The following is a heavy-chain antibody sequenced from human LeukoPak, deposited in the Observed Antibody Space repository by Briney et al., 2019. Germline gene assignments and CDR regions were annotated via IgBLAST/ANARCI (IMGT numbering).Heavy chain of an antibody. CDR1: GFTFSSYG. D-gene: IGHD5/OR15-5a*01. V-gene: IGHV3-30*03. CDR2: ISYDGSNK. Sequence: GGSLRLSCAASGFTFSSYGMHWVRQAPGKGLEWVAVISYDGSNKYYADSVKGRFTISRDNSKNTLYLQMNSLRADDTAVYYCARDGYGVYYFDYWGQGTLVTVSS. J-gene: IGHJ4*02. CDR3: ARDGYGVYYFDY.